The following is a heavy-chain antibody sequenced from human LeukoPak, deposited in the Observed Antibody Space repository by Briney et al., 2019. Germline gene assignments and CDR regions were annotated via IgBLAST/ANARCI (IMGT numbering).Heavy chain of an antibody. Sequence: GGSLRLSCAASGFTFSSYAMHWVRQAPGKGLEWVAVISYDGSNKYCADSVKGRFTISRDNSKNALYLQMNSLRAEDTAVYYCATGPSGKTDYWGQGTLVTVSS. D-gene: IGHD3-3*01. CDR2: ISYDGSNK. CDR3: ATGPSGKTDY. J-gene: IGHJ4*02. V-gene: IGHV3-30*04. CDR1: GFTFSSYA.